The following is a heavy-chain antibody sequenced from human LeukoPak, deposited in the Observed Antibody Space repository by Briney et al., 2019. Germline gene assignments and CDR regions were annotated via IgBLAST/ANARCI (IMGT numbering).Heavy chain of an antibody. CDR3: AKWGYYYGSGSYYDDY. CDR1: GFTFSSYA. V-gene: IGHV3-23*01. Sequence: GGSLRLSCAASGFTFSSYAVSWVRQAPGKGLEWVSAISGSGGSTYYADSVKGRFTISRDNSKNTLYLQMNSLRAEDTAVYYCAKWGYYYGSGSYYDDYWGQGTLVTVSS. D-gene: IGHD3-10*01. CDR2: ISGSGGST. J-gene: IGHJ4*02.